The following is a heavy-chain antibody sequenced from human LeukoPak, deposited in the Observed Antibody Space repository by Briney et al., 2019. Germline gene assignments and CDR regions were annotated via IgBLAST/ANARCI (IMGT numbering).Heavy chain of an antibody. CDR2: INHSGST. CDR3: ARGPTKSRDSSSWYLNY. CDR1: GGSFSSYY. J-gene: IGHJ4*02. D-gene: IGHD6-13*01. V-gene: IGHV4-34*01. Sequence: PSETLSLTCAVYGGSFSSYYWSWIRQPPGKGLEWIGEINHSGSTNYNPSLKSRVTISVDTSKNQFSLKLSSVTDADTAVYYCARGPTKSRDSSSWYLNYWGQGTLVTVSS.